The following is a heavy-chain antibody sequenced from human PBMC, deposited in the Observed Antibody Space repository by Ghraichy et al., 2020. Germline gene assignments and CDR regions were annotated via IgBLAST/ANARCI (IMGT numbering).Heavy chain of an antibody. CDR1: GFTFSSYA. J-gene: IGHJ4*02. Sequence: GGSLRLSCAASGFTFSSYAMSWVRQAPGKGLEWVSAISGSGGSTYYADSVKGRFTISRDNSKNTLYLQMNSLRAEDTAVYYCAKEPLPFSEQSSGRVYWGQGTLVTVSS. D-gene: IGHD6-19*01. CDR2: ISGSGGST. CDR3: AKEPLPFSEQSSGRVY. V-gene: IGHV3-23*01.